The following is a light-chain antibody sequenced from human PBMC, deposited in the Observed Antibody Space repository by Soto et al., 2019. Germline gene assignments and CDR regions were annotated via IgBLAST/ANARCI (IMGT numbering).Light chain of an antibody. CDR3: QQYNSYPWT. J-gene: IGKJ1*01. CDR2: KAS. V-gene: IGKV1-5*03. CDR1: QSISSW. Sequence: DIQMTQSPSTLSASVGDRVTITCRASQSISSWLAWYQQKPGKAPKLLIYKASSLESGVPSRFSGSGSGTAFTLTISSLQPDDFETYYCQQYNSYPWTFVQGTTLAIK.